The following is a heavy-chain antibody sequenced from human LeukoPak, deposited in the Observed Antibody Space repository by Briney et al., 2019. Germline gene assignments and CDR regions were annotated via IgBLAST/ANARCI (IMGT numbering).Heavy chain of an antibody. V-gene: IGHV3-30-3*01. Sequence: GRSLRLSCAASGFTFSSYAMHWVRQAPGKGLEWVAVISYDGSNKYYADSVKGRFTISRDNSKNTLYLQMNSLRAEDTAVYYCARDFCSSTSCYVDYYYGMDVWGQGTTVTVSS. CDR2: ISYDGSNK. D-gene: IGHD2-2*01. J-gene: IGHJ6*02. CDR3: ARDFCSSTSCYVDYYYGMDV. CDR1: GFTFSSYA.